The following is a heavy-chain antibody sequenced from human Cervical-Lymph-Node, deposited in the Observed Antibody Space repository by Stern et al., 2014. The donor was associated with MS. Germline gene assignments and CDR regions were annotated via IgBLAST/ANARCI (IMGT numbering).Heavy chain of an antibody. CDR1: GGSISSGGYY. J-gene: IGHJ4*02. CDR3: AREGAEGLPLID. Sequence: QVQLVQSGPGLVKPSQTLSLTCTVSGGSISSGGYYWSWIRQHPGKGLEWIGYIYYSGSTYYNPSLKSRVTISVDTSKNQFSLKLSSVTAADTAVYYCAREGAEGLPLIDWGQGTLVTVSS. CDR2: IYYSGST. V-gene: IGHV4-31*03. D-gene: IGHD3-16*01.